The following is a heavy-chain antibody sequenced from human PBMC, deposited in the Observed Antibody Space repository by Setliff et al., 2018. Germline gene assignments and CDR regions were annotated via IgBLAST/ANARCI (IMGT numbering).Heavy chain of an antibody. V-gene: IGHV4-4*08. CDR3: ARALDSGTYYNLYPYYMDV. Sequence: SETLSLTCSVSGASITSYYWSWIRQPPGKGLEWIAYIHNNGRIKYNPALKSRVTISLDTSKNQFSLNLNSATAADTAVYYCARALDSGTYYNLYPYYMDVWGKGTTVTVSS. CDR1: GASITSYY. D-gene: IGHD1-26*01. CDR2: IHNNGRI. J-gene: IGHJ6*03.